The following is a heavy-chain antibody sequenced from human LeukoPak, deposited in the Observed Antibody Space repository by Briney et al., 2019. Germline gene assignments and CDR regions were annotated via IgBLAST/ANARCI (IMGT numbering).Heavy chain of an antibody. V-gene: IGHV3-21*01. CDR2: ISSTSGYK. Sequence: PGGSLRLSCEASGYSFADFTINWVRQAPGKGLEWVSSISSTSGYKYYVESVKGRFTISRDNAKNSLYLQMNSLRVEDTAVYYCARRGDRLGYLSDTRHDAFDVWGHGTMVTVSS. CDR3: ARRGDRLGYLSDTRHDAFDV. CDR1: GYSFADFT. D-gene: IGHD3-22*01. J-gene: IGHJ3*01.